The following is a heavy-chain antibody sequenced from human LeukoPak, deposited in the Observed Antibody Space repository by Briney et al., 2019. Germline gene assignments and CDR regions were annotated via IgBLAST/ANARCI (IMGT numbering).Heavy chain of an antibody. CDR3: AKDSGDYYESTGYFY. V-gene: IGHV3-23*01. CDR2: ISGSGTRT. J-gene: IGHJ4*02. D-gene: IGHD3-22*01. Sequence: PSETLSLTCAVYGVSFSDYYWSWVRQAPGKGLEWVSAISGSGTRTYYADSVKGRVTISRDNSKNTLYLQMNSLRAEDTAVYYCAKDSGDYYESTGYFYWGQGTLVTVSS. CDR1: GVSFSDYY.